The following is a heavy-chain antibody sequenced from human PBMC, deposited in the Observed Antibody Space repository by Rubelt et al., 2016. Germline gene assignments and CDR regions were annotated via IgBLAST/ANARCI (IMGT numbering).Heavy chain of an antibody. Sequence: EVQLLESGGGLVQPGGSLRLSCAASGFPLRSYGMSWVRQAPGKGLEWVSGFSRGGETTYYADSVKGRLTLSGDNSKTALSLQMNSLRAEDTALYYCEGGWSWGQGTLVTVSS. V-gene: IGHV3-23*01. CDR1: GFPLRSYG. CDR3: EGGWS. J-gene: IGHJ5*02. D-gene: IGHD6-19*01. CDR2: FSRGGETT.